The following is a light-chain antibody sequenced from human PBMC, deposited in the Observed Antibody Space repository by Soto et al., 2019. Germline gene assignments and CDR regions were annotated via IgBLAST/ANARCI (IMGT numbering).Light chain of an antibody. V-gene: IGLV2-14*01. CDR3: CSYTTRNTWV. Sequence: QSVLTQPASVSGSPGQSITISCTGTSSDVGVYDYVSWYQHHPGKAPKLMSYEVTSRPSGVSSRFSGSKSGNTASLTISGLQAEDEADYYCCSYTTRNTWVFGGGTKLTVL. J-gene: IGLJ3*02. CDR2: EVT. CDR1: SSDVGVYDY.